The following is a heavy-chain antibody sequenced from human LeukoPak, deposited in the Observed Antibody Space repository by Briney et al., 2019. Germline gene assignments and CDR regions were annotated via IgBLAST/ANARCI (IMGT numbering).Heavy chain of an antibody. D-gene: IGHD3-10*01. J-gene: IGHJ5*02. Sequence: ASVKVSCKVSGYTLTELSMHWVRQAPGKGLEWMGGFDPEDGETIYAQKFQGRVTMTEDTSTDTAHMELSSLRSEDTAVYYCATARLDYYGSGRTWFDPWGQGTLVTVSS. CDR2: FDPEDGET. V-gene: IGHV1-24*01. CDR3: ATARLDYYGSGRTWFDP. CDR1: GYTLTELS.